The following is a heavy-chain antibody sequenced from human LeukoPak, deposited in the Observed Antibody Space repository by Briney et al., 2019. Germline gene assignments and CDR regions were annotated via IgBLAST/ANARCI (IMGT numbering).Heavy chain of an antibody. CDR3: ARESFGGSPLVH. CDR2: ITSTSSYR. CDR1: GFTFSSYE. D-gene: IGHD2-15*01. Sequence: GGSLRLSCAASGFTFSSYEMHWVRQAPGKGLDWVSSITSTSSYRYYADSVKGRFTISRDNAEKSLYLQMNSLRAEDTAVYYCARESFGGSPLVHWGQGTLVTVSS. V-gene: IGHV3-21*04. J-gene: IGHJ4*02.